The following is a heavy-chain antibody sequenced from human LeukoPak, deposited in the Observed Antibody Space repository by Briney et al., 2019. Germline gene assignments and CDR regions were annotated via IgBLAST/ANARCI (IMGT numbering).Heavy chain of an antibody. V-gene: IGHV4-4*07. CDR1: GGSISGYY. CDR2: IYASGRT. D-gene: IGHD3-22*01. J-gene: IGHJ6*02. CDR3: ARDTAYDRNYYYGMDV. Sequence: PSETLYLTCTVSGGSISGYYWSCIRQPAGKGLEWIGRIYASGRTNYNPSLRSRVTMSIDTSKNQFSLRLKSMTAADTAVYYCARDTAYDRNYYYGMDVWGQGTTVTVSS.